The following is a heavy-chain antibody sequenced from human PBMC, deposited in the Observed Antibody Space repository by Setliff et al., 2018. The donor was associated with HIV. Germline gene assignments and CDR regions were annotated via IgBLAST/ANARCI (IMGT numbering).Heavy chain of an antibody. J-gene: IGHJ4*02. CDR2: IYTSGGT. Sequence: SETLSLTCTVSGGSISSGSYYWSWIRQPAGKGLEWIGRIYTSGGTNYNPSLKSRVTISVDTSKNQFSLKLNSVTALDTAVYYCARKGSSSRSQEYYYDFWGQGTLVTVS. D-gene: IGHD6-13*01. V-gene: IGHV4-61*02. CDR1: GGSISSGSYY. CDR3: ARKGSSSRSQEYYYDF.